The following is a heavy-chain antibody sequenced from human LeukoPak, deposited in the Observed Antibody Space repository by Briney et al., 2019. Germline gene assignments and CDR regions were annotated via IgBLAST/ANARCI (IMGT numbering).Heavy chain of an antibody. CDR3: ARVGSSGWYYHFDN. D-gene: IGHD6-19*01. CDR1: GYTFINYY. V-gene: IGHV1-46*01. CDR2: INPSGGST. Sequence: ASVKVSCKASGYTFINYYVHWVRQAPGQGLEWMGIINPSGGSTSYAQKFQGRVTMTRDTSTSTVYMEVSSLRSEDTAVYYCARVGSSGWYYHFDNWGQGTLVTVSS. J-gene: IGHJ4*02.